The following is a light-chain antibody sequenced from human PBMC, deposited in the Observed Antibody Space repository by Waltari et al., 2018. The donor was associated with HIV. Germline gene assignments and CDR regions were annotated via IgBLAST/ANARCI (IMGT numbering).Light chain of an antibody. V-gene: IGLV2-8*01. J-gene: IGLJ2*01. CDR1: SSDVGGYNY. CDR3: SSHAGSKVV. CDR2: DVI. Sequence: QSALTQPPSASGSPGQSVTLSCTGTSSDVGGYNYVPWHQHHPGKAPKLMIYDVIKRPSGVPDRFSGSKSGNTASLTVSGLQPEDEADYYCSSHAGSKVVFGGGTRLTVL.